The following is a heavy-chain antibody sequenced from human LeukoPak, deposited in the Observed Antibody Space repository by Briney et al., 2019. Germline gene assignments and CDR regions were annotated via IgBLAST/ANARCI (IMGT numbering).Heavy chain of an antibody. CDR2: ITSSSSYI. CDR1: GFTFSSYN. CDR3: ARAIHSSSLYGGFDP. V-gene: IGHV3-21*01. D-gene: IGHD6-13*01. J-gene: IGHJ5*02. Sequence: PGGSLRLSCAASGFTFSSYNMNWVRQAPGKGLEWVSSITSSSSYIYYADSVKGRFTISRDTSKNTLHLQMNSLRADDTAVYYCARAIHSSSLYGGFDPWGQGTLVTVSS.